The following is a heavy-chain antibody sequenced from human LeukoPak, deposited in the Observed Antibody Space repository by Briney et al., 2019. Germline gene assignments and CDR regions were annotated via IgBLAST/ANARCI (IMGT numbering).Heavy chain of an antibody. CDR3: ARDWPEACSSTSC. CDR1: GYTFTGYY. Sequence: GASVKVSCKASGYTFTGYYMHWVRQAPGQGLEWMGWINPNSGGTSYAQKFQGRVTMTRDTSISTAYMELSRLRSDDTAVYYCARDWPEACSSTSCWGQGTLVTVSS. J-gene: IGHJ4*02. D-gene: IGHD2-2*01. CDR2: INPNSGGT. V-gene: IGHV1-2*02.